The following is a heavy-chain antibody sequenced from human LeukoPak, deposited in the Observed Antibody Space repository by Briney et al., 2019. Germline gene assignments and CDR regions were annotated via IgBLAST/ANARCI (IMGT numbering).Heavy chain of an antibody. Sequence: GGSLRLSCAVSGFTFSSYWMNWVRQAPGKGLEWVSHISPNSSTIYYADSVKGRFTISRDNAKNSLYLQMNSLRDEDTAVYYCARLRGSAWYFDYWGQGTLVTVSS. CDR2: ISPNSSTI. CDR1: GFTFSSYW. J-gene: IGHJ4*02. D-gene: IGHD6-19*01. V-gene: IGHV3-48*02. CDR3: ARLRGSAWYFDY.